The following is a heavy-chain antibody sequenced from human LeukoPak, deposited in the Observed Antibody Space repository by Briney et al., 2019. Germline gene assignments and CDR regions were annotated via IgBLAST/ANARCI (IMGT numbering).Heavy chain of an antibody. V-gene: IGHV3-7*01. D-gene: IGHD2-8*02. J-gene: IGHJ4*02. CDR3: ATYRQVLLPFES. Sequence: GGSLRLSCAASGFTFSNYWMSWVRQAPGKGLEWVANIKEDGSEKYYVDSVKGRFTISRDNAKNSLSLQVNSLSAEDTAVYYCATYRQVLLPFESWGQGTLVTVSS. CDR2: IKEDGSEK. CDR1: GFTFSNYW.